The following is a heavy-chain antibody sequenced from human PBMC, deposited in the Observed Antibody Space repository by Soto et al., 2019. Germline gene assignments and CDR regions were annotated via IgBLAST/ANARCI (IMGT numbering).Heavy chain of an antibody. CDR3: ARGADDGYNSLTLDY. J-gene: IGHJ4*02. CDR2: IYYSGST. CDR1: GGSISSGDYY. V-gene: IGHV4-30-4*01. D-gene: IGHD5-12*01. Sequence: PSETLSLTCTVSGGSISSGDYYWSWIRQPPGKGLEWIGYIYYSGSTYYNPSLKSRVTISVDTSKNQFSLKLSSVTAADTAVYYCARGADDGYNSLTLDYWGQGTLVTVSS.